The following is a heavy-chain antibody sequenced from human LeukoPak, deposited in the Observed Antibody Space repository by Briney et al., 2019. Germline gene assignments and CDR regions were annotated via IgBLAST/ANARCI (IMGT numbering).Heavy chain of an antibody. CDR2: IYSNGDT. D-gene: IGHD4-23*01. CDR1: GFTVSSKY. V-gene: IGHV3-53*01. Sequence: GGSLRLSCTASGFTVSSKYMSWVRQAPGKGLEWVAVIYSNGDTYYTDSVKGRFTISRDNSKNTLYLQMNSLRAEDTAVYYCARSSGVITVAPFDCWGQGTLVTVSS. CDR3: ARSSGVITVAPFDC. J-gene: IGHJ4*02.